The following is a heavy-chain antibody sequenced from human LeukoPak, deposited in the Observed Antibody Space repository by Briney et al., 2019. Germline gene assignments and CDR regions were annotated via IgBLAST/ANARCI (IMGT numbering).Heavy chain of an antibody. CDR1: GYSFTSYW. CDR3: ARCSQFWSGYYPTGYYYYMDV. V-gene: IGHV5-51*01. J-gene: IGHJ6*03. CDR2: IYPGDSDT. Sequence: GESLKISCKGSGYSFTSYWIGWVRQMPGKGLEWMGIIYPGDSDTRYSPSFQGQVTISADKSISTAYLQWSSLKASDTAMYYCARCSQFWSGYYPTGYYYYMDVWGKGTTVTVSS. D-gene: IGHD3-3*01.